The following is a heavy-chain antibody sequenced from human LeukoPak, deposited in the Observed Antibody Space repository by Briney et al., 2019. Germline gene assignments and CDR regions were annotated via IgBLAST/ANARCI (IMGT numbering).Heavy chain of an antibody. CDR1: GYTFTGYY. Sequence: GASVKVSCKASGYTFTGYYLHWVRQAPGQGLEWMGWINSNNGGTNYAQTFQDRVTMTRDTSISTAYMELSRLRSDDTAVYYCARDDLTGNWGSGYCRYWGQGTLVTVSS. J-gene: IGHJ4*02. V-gene: IGHV1-2*02. CDR3: ARDDLTGNWGSGYCRY. CDR2: INSNNGGT. D-gene: IGHD2-15*01.